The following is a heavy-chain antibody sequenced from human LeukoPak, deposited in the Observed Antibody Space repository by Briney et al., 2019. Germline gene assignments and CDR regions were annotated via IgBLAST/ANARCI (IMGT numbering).Heavy chain of an antibody. D-gene: IGHD6-19*01. CDR1: GFTFSSYW. Sequence: GGSLRLSCAASGFTFSSYWMSWVRQAPGKGLEWVANIKQDGSETYYVDSVRGRFTISRDNTKNSLYLQMNSLRAEDTAVYYCARGIAVAVNDYWGQGTLVTVSS. V-gene: IGHV3-7*04. CDR3: ARGIAVAVNDY. J-gene: IGHJ4*02. CDR2: IKQDGSET.